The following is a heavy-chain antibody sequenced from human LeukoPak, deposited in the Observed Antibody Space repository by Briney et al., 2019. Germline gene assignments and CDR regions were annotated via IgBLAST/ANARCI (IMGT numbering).Heavy chain of an antibody. V-gene: IGHV4-59*01. CDR2: IYYSGST. Sequence: SETLSLTCTVSGGSLSSYYWSWIRQPPGKGLEWIGYIYYSGSTNYNPSLKSRVTISVDTSKNQFSLKLSSVTAADTAVYYCAGGKNRVTTYFYWGQGTLVTVSS. D-gene: IGHD4-17*01. CDR1: GGSLSSYY. CDR3: AGGKNRVTTYFY. J-gene: IGHJ4*02.